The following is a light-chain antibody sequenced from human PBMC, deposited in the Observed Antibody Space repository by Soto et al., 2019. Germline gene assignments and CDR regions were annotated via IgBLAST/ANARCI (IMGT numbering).Light chain of an antibody. Sequence: EIVMTQSPATLSVSPGERATLSCRASQSVSSNLAWYQQKPGQAPRLLIYGASTRATGIPARFSGSGSGTEFTLTISSLQSEDFAVYYCQQYLGTVGQGTKVDIK. CDR1: QSVSSN. CDR3: QQYLGT. J-gene: IGKJ1*01. V-gene: IGKV3-15*01. CDR2: GAS.